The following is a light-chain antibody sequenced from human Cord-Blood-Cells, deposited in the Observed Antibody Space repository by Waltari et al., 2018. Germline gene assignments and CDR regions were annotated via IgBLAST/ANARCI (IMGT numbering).Light chain of an antibody. CDR3: QQYNSYSQT. CDR2: KAS. V-gene: IGKV1-5*03. Sequence: DIQMTQSPSTLSASVGDRGTITCRASQSISSWLAWYQQKPGKAPKLLIYKASSLESGVPSRVSGSGSGTEFTLTISSLQPDDFATYYCQQYNSYSQTFGQGTKVEIK. J-gene: IGKJ1*01. CDR1: QSISSW.